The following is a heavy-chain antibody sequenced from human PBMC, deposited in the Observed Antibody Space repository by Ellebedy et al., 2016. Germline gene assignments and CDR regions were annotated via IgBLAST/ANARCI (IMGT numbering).Heavy chain of an antibody. CDR1: GYSFTSYW. CDR2: IYPGDSDT. V-gene: IGHV5-51*01. J-gene: IGHJ4*02. CDR3: ARRKGYYDSSGYYYHSSNFDY. D-gene: IGHD3-22*01. Sequence: GESLKISCKGSGYSFTSYWIGWVRQMPGKGLEWMGIIYPGDSDTRYSPSFQGQVTISADKSISTAYLQWSSLKASDTAMYYCARRKGYYDSSGYYYHSSNFDYWGQGTLVTVSS.